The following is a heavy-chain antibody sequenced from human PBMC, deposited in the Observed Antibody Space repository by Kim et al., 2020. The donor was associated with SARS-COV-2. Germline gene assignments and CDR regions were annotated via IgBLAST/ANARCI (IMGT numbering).Heavy chain of an antibody. Sequence: GGSLRLSCAASGFTFSNAWMSWVRQAPGKGLEWVGRIKSKTDGGTTDYAAPVKGRFTISRDDSKNTLYLQMNSLKTEDTAVYYCTTVCSGGSCYSYSIRGTAMVEFDYWGQGTLVTVSS. J-gene: IGHJ4*02. D-gene: IGHD2-15*01. V-gene: IGHV3-15*01. CDR3: TTVCSGGSCYSYSIRGTAMVEFDY. CDR2: IKSKTDGGTT. CDR1: GFTFSNAW.